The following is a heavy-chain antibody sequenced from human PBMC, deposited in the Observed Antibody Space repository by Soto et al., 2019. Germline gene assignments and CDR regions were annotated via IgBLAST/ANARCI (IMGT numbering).Heavy chain of an antibody. V-gene: IGHV4-31*03. D-gene: IGHD3-16*02. J-gene: IGHJ5*02. CDR3: STMGLHLAELSRNWFDP. CDR1: GGSITSVNYY. CDR2: IYSSGTT. Sequence: QVQLQESGPGLVKPSQTLSLSCSISGGSITSVNYYWTWIRLFLGKGLEWIVYIYSSGTTNYNPPLQSRATISLHTSTNRFSLQVQSATAADTAVYYCSTMGLHLAELSRNWFDPWGQGSLVTVSS.